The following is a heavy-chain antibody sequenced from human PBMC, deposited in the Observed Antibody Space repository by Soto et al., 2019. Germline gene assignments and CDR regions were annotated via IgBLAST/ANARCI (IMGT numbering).Heavy chain of an antibody. Sequence: VQLVESGGGLVQPGGSLRLSCAASGFTFSSYAMHWVRQAPGKGLEWVAVISYDGSNKYYADSVKGRFTISRDNSKNTLYLQMNSLRAEDTAVYYCARSYYDFWSGYTYYFDYWGQGTLVTVSS. CDR1: GFTFSSYA. CDR3: ARSYYDFWSGYTYYFDY. V-gene: IGHV3-30-3*01. D-gene: IGHD3-3*01. J-gene: IGHJ4*02. CDR2: ISYDGSNK.